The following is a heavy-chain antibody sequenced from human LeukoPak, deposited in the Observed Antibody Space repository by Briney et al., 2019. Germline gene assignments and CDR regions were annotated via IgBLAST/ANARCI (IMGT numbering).Heavy chain of an antibody. CDR3: AKDTSITMIVVVDY. V-gene: IGHV3-23*01. CDR1: GFTFIRYA. CDR2: ISGSGGRT. Sequence: GGSLRLSCAASGFTFIRYAMSWVSQAPGKGLEWVSVISGSGGRTYYADSVKGRFTISRDNSKNTLYLQMNSLRAEDTAVYYCAKDTSITMIVVVDYWGQGTLVTVSS. J-gene: IGHJ4*02. D-gene: IGHD3-22*01.